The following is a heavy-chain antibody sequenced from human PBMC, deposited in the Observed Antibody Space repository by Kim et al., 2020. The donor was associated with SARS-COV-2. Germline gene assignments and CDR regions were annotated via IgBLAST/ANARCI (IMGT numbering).Heavy chain of an antibody. D-gene: IGHD2-2*01. Sequence: SQTLSLTCAISGDSVSSNSAAWNWIRQSPSRGLEWLGRTYYRSKWYNDYAVSVKSRITINPDTSKNQFSLQLNSVTPEDTAVYYCARDFLDAPGYCSSTSCYLFGFYYYYYGMDVWGQGTTVTVSS. J-gene: IGHJ6*02. CDR1: GDSVSSNSAA. V-gene: IGHV6-1*01. CDR3: ARDFLDAPGYCSSTSCYLFGFYYYYYGMDV. CDR2: TYYRSKWYN.